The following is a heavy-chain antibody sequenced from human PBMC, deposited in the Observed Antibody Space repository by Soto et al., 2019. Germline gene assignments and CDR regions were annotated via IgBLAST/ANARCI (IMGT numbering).Heavy chain of an antibody. CDR3: ARSYRGRYCSGGSCYYFDY. D-gene: IGHD2-15*01. Sequence: QVQLQESGPGLVKPSETLSLTCTVSGGSISSYYWSWIRQPPGKGLEWIGYIYYSGSTNYNPSLKSRVTIAVDTTRNAYILKRSSVTAADTAVYYCARSYRGRYCSGGSCYYFDYWGQGTLVTVSS. CDR2: IYYSGST. CDR1: GGSISSYY. J-gene: IGHJ4*02. V-gene: IGHV4-59*01.